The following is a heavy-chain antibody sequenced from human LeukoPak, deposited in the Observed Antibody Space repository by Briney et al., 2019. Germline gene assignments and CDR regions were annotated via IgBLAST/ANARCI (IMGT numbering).Heavy chain of an antibody. CDR3: ARSPVYSYGHPYYDY. J-gene: IGHJ4*02. V-gene: IGHV3-7*01. CDR1: GFTFSSYW. CDR2: IKQDGSEK. D-gene: IGHD5-18*01. Sequence: SGGSLRLSCAASGFTFSSYWMSWVRQAPGKGLEWVANIKQDGSEKYYVDSVKGRFTISRDNAKNSLYLQMNSLRAEDTAIYYCARSPVYSYGHPYYDYWGQGTLVTVSS.